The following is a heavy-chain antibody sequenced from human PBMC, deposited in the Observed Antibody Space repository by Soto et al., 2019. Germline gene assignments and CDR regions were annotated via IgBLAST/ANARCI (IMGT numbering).Heavy chain of an antibody. V-gene: IGHV3-23*01. CDR1: GFICSSYD. D-gene: IGHD2-8*02. J-gene: IGHJ3*02. CDR2: ILVGGST. Sequence: GGSLRLSCAVSGFICSSYDMSWVRQAPGKGLEWVSTILVGGSTHYEDSVKGRFTISRDTSKNTVYLQMNSLTAGDTAMYYCAKATATGGGAFEICGQGTMVTVSS. CDR3: AKATATGGGAFEI.